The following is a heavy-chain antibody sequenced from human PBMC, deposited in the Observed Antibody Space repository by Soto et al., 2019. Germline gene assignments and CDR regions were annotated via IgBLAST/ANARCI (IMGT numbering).Heavy chain of an antibody. J-gene: IGHJ6*02. D-gene: IGHD2-2*01. CDR3: ARGPRGEPATKHYYYGMDV. CDR1: GGSIISYY. V-gene: IGHV4-59*01. Sequence: PSETLSLTCTVSGGSIISYYWNWILQPPWKGLEWIGYIYYSGSTNYNPSLKSRLTISVDTSKNQFSLKLSSVTTADTAVYYCARGPRGEPATKHYYYGMDVGGQGTTVTGSS. CDR2: IYYSGST.